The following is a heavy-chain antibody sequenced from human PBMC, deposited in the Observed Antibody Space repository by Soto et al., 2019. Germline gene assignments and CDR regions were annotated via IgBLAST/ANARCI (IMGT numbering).Heavy chain of an antibody. CDR1: GFTFDDYA. V-gene: IGHV3-9*01. J-gene: IGHJ4*02. CDR2: ISWNSGSI. D-gene: IGHD3-9*01. Sequence: EVQLVESGGGLVQPGRSLRLSCAASGFTFDDYAMRWVRQAPGKGLEWVSGISWNSGSIGYADSVKGRFTISRDNAKNFLYLQMNSLRAEDTALYYCAKHIISLILTGSPFDCWGQGTLVTVSS. CDR3: AKHIISLILTGSPFDC.